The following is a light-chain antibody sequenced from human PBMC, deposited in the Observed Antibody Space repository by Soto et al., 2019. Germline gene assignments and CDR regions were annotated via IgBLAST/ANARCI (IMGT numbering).Light chain of an antibody. J-gene: IGLJ1*01. CDR1: SSDVAAYNY. V-gene: IGLV2-14*01. CDR2: DVI. Sequence: QSALTQPASVSGSPGQSITISCTGTSSDVAAYNYVSWYQQHPGKAPKLMIYDVISRPSGVSNRFSGSKSGTTASLTISGLQAEDEADYYCSSYATTSTYVFGTGTKVTVL. CDR3: SSYATTSTYV.